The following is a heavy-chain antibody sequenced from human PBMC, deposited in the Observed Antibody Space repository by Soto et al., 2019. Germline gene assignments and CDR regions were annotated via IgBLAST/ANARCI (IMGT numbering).Heavy chain of an antibody. Sequence: ESGGVAVQPGRSLRRSCAASVFIFSNNGIHGVRQAPGKVLEWVAVISSDGINKYYADSVKGRSTISRDNSQNTLFLQMNSLRLEDTALYYCAMDPYGGSSPFDFGGSGTLATVSS. CDR2: ISSDGINK. V-gene: IGHV3-30*03. D-gene: IGHD2-15*01. CDR1: VFIFSNNG. CDR3: AMDPYGGSSPFDF. J-gene: IGHJ4*02.